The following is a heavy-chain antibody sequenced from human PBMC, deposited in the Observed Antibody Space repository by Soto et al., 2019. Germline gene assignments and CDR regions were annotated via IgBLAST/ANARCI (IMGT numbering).Heavy chain of an antibody. CDR3: AKIARGYDFWSGLPGFDY. CDR1: GFTFSSYA. D-gene: IGHD3-3*01. CDR2: TSGSGGST. V-gene: IGHV3-23*01. J-gene: IGHJ4*02. Sequence: GGSLRLSCAASGFTFSSYAMSWVRQAPGKGLEWVSATSGSGGSTYYADSVKGRFTISRDNSKNTLYLQMNSLRAEDTAVYYCAKIARGYDFWSGLPGFDYWGQGTLVTVS.